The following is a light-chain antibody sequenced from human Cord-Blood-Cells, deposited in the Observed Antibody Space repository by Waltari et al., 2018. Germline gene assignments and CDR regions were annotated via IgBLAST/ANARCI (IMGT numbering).Light chain of an antibody. CDR2: GAS. CDR3: QQYNNWPPKYT. CDR1: QSVSRN. V-gene: IGKV3-15*01. J-gene: IGKJ2*01. Sequence: EIVMTQSQATLSVSLVERATLSCRASQSVSRNLAWYQQKPGQAPRPLIYGASTRATGIPARFSGSGSGTEFTLTISSLQSEDFAVYYCQQYNNWPPKYTFGQGTKLEIK.